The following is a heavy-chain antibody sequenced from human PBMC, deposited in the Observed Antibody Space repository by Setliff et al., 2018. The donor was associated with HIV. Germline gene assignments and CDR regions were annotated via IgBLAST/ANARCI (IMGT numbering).Heavy chain of an antibody. V-gene: IGHV3-30*18. D-gene: IGHD2-21*01. CDR2: ISYDGTSK. CDR1: GFTFSTHG. Sequence: GGSLRLSCAASGFTFSTHGMHWVRQAPGKGLEWVAIISYDGTSKHYADSVKGRFTISRDNSKDTLYLHMNNLRGDDTAVYYCAKGCGGAGFCYYADYWGQGTVVTVSS. CDR3: AKGCGGAGFCYYADY. J-gene: IGHJ4*02.